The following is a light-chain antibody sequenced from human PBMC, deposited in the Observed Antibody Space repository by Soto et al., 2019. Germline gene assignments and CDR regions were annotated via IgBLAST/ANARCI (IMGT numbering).Light chain of an antibody. V-gene: IGKV1-39*01. J-gene: IGKJ1*01. CDR1: QNIRIY. CDR3: QQSYSNPRT. Sequence: IQMAQSPSTLSASVGYRVTISCLASQNIRIYLNWFQQKQGKAPNLLIYGVSSLHSGVPSRLSGSGSETDLTITISSMQTEDFETYYCQQSYSNPRTFGQGTKVDIK. CDR2: GVS.